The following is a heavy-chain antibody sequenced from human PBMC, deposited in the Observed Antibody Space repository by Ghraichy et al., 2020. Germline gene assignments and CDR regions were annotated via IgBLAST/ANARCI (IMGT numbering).Heavy chain of an antibody. CDR3: ARVVQYQLLSYYYGMDV. Sequence: GGSLRLSCAASGFTFSSYWMHWVRQAPGKGLVWVSRINSDGSSTSYADSVKGRFTISRDNAKNTLYLQMNSLRAEDTAVYYCARVVQYQLLSYYYGMDVWGQGTTVTVSS. CDR2: INSDGSST. V-gene: IGHV3-74*01. CDR1: GFTFSSYW. J-gene: IGHJ6*02. D-gene: IGHD2-2*01.